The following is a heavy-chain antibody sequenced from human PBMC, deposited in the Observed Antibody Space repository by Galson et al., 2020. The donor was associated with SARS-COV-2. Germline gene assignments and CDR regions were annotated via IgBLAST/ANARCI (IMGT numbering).Heavy chain of an antibody. Sequence: ASETLSLTCTVSSVSISSGSSYWGWIRQPPGKGLEWIGDIYYTGSTYYNPSLESRITISVDTSKNQFSLKLSSVTAADTAVYYCARRLMTSSLVDYWGQGTLVTVSS. CDR2: IYYTGST. CDR1: SVSISSGSSY. J-gene: IGHJ4*02. D-gene: IGHD2-8*01. V-gene: IGHV4-39*01. CDR3: ARRLMTSSLVDY.